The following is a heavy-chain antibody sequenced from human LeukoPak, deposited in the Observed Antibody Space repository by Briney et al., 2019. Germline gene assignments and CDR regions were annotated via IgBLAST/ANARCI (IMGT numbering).Heavy chain of an antibody. V-gene: IGHV1-2*02. CDR3: ARDLRRYFDWLLFGY. J-gene: IGHJ4*02. Sequence: ASVKVSCKASGYTFTGYYMHWVRQAPGQGLEWMGWINPNSGGTNYAQKFQGRVTMTRDTSISTAYMELSSLRSDNTAVYYCARDLRRYFDWLLFGYWGQGTLVTVSS. D-gene: IGHD3-9*01. CDR1: GYTFTGYY. CDR2: INPNSGGT.